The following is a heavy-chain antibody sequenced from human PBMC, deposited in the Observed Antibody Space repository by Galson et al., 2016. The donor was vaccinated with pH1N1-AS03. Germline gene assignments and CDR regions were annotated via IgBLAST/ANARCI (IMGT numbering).Heavy chain of an antibody. CDR1: GGSISSDSYH. CDR2: LYPTGNT. J-gene: IGHJ5*01. V-gene: IGHV4-39*07. D-gene: IGHD2/OR15-2a*01. CDR3: ARRLVSINWLVP. Sequence: LSLTCTVSGGSISSDSYHWGWLRQPPGKGLEWIGLLYPTGNTYYNPSLKSRVTISVDTSKDQFSLNLNSVTAPDTASYYCARRLVSINWLVPWGQGTLVTVSS.